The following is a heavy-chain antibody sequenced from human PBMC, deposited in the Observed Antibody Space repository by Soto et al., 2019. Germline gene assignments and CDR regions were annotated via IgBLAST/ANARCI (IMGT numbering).Heavy chain of an antibody. CDR2: IYWDDDK. CDR3: AHRHESYDFALFDP. J-gene: IGHJ5*02. V-gene: IGHV2-5*02. CDR1: GFSLCTSGVG. Sequence: QITLKESGPTLVKPTQTLTLTCTFSGFSLCTSGVGVGWIRQPPGKALNWLALIYWDDDKRYSPSPKSRLTITKDTSKNQVDITMTNMDPVDTATYYCAHRHESYDFALFDPWGQGTLVTVSS. D-gene: IGHD3-3*01.